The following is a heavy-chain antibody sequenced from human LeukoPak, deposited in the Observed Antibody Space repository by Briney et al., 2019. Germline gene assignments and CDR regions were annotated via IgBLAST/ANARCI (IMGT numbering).Heavy chain of an antibody. CDR2: ISGTGDVS. CDR3: AKAFVPYYYGMDV. Sequence: GGSLRLSCAASGFIVSGDFMSWVRQAPGKGLEWVSSISGTGDVSKYADSVKGRFTISRDNSKNTLHLQVNSLRAEETAVYYCAKAFVPYYYGMDVWGQGTTVTVS. CDR1: GFIVSGDF. J-gene: IGHJ6*02. V-gene: IGHV3-23*01. D-gene: IGHD2/OR15-2a*01.